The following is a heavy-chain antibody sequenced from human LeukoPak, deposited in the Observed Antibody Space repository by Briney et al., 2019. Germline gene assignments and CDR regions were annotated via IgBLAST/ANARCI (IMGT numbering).Heavy chain of an antibody. J-gene: IGHJ4*02. Sequence: SETLSLTCAVHGGPFSGYYWSWLRQPPGKGLEWIGEINHSGVTKYNPSLKSRVTISVDTSKNQFSLKLSSVTAADTAVYYCAREDYYGSGSYGYWGQGTLVTVSS. CDR3: AREDYYGSGSYGY. CDR2: INHSGVT. D-gene: IGHD3-10*01. CDR1: GGPFSGYY. V-gene: IGHV4-34*01.